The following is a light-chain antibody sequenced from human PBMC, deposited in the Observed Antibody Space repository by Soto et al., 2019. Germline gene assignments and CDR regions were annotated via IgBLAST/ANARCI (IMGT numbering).Light chain of an antibody. J-gene: IGKJ1*01. CDR3: QQRSSWPRT. Sequence: EIVLTQSPATLSLSPGERATLSCRASQSVSAYLAWYQQKPGQTPRLLIYDASNRATGIPARSSGSGSETDFTLTISSLEPEDFAVYYCQQRSSWPRTFGQGTKVDIK. CDR2: DAS. CDR1: QSVSAY. V-gene: IGKV3-11*01.